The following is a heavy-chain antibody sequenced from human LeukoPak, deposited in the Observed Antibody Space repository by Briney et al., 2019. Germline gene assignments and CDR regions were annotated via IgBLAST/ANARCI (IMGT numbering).Heavy chain of an antibody. V-gene: IGHV3-30-3*01. Sequence: GGSLRLSCAASGFTFSGYAMHWVRQAPGKGLEWVAVISYDGSNKYYADSVKGRFTISRDNSKNTLYLQMNSLRAEDTAVYYCARDQTMVRGVIIKTGFDYWGQGTLVTVSS. CDR2: ISYDGSNK. CDR3: ARDQTMVRGVIIKTGFDY. J-gene: IGHJ4*02. D-gene: IGHD3-10*01. CDR1: GFTFSGYA.